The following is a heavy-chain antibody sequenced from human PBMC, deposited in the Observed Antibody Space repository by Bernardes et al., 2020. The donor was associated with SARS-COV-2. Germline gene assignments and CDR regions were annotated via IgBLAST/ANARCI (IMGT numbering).Heavy chain of an antibody. J-gene: IGHJ6*02. CDR2: IIHSGSA. Sequence: SETLSLTCAVNGGSFSDSYWSWIRQSPGKGLEWIGEIIHSGSANYNPSLKSRVTISVDTSKNQFSLNLNSVTAADTAVYYCARAPFYYYLGSLPWGQGTTVTVSS. CDR3: ARAPFYYYLGSLP. D-gene: IGHD3-10*01. CDR1: GGSFSDSY. V-gene: IGHV4-34*12.